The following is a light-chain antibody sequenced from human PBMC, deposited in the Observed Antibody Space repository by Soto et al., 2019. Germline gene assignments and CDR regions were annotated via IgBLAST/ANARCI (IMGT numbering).Light chain of an antibody. CDR2: ANY. CDR1: TSNIDSHT. V-gene: IGLV1-47*01. CDR3: STWDDRFRGPT. J-gene: IGLJ2*01. Sequence: QSALTQSSSVTGSVGQKVTILCSGGTSNIDSHTVSWYRQRPGAAPDFIMFANYQRPPGVPDRFSGAKSRGPVSLTISDLRPDDEGVYFCSTWDDRFRGPTFGGGTKLTVL.